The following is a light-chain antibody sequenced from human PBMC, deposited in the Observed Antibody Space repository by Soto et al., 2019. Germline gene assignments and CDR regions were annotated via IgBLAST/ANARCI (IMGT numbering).Light chain of an antibody. CDR2: AAF. J-gene: IGKJ5*01. V-gene: IGKV3-11*01. CDR1: QTVNCR. Sequence: GLMRSPAPVSSSPGARATLSSEGIQTVNCRLAWYQQRPGQPPRLLIDAAFSRATGVPDRFSASGSGTEFTLTISRLEPEDFAVYYCQQRRSWPPTITIGQGTRLEIK. CDR3: QQRRSWPPTIT.